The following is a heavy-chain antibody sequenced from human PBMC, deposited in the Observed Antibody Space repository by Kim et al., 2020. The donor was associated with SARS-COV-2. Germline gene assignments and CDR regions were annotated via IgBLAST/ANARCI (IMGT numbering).Heavy chain of an antibody. V-gene: IGHV4-30-2*01. CDR1: GGSISSGGYS. D-gene: IGHD1-26*01. CDR2: IYHSGST. Sequence: SETLSLTCAVSGGSISSGGYSWSWIRQPPGKGLEWIGYIYHSGSTYYNPSLKSRVTISVDRSKNQFSLKLSSVTAADTAVYYCARDGGRGWFDPWGQGTLVTVSS. J-gene: IGHJ5*02. CDR3: ARDGGRGWFDP.